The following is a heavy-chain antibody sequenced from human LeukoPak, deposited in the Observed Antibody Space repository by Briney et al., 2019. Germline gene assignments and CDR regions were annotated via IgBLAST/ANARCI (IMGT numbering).Heavy chain of an antibody. J-gene: IGHJ4*02. Sequence: PGRSLRLSCAASGFIFDDYAMHWVRQTPEKGLEWVSGISWNSDRIDYADSVKGRFTISRDNSKNTLYLQMNSLRAEDTAVYYCAKNRPEFPTQDSSGYYSWGQGTLVTVSS. V-gene: IGHV3-9*01. CDR2: ISWNSDRI. D-gene: IGHD3-22*01. CDR1: GFIFDDYA. CDR3: AKNRPEFPTQDSSGYYS.